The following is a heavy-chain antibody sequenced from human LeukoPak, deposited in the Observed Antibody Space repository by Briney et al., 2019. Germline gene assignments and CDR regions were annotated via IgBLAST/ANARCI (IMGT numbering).Heavy chain of an antibody. CDR3: ARDHYIAGTKYYYYYMDV. Sequence: SETLSLTCTVSGGSISSYYWSWIRQPPGKGLEWIGYIYYSGSTNYNPSLKSRVTISVDTSKNQFSLKLSSVTAADTAVYYCARDHYIAGTKYYYYYMDVWGKGTTVTVSS. J-gene: IGHJ6*03. CDR1: GGSISSYY. CDR2: IYYSGST. V-gene: IGHV4-59*01. D-gene: IGHD1-1*01.